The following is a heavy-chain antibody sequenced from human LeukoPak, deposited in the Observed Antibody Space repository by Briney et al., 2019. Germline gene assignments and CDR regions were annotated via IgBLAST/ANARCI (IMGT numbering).Heavy chain of an antibody. J-gene: IGHJ6*02. CDR3: ARTFSGSYYYYGMDV. D-gene: IGHD1-26*01. CDR1: GGSISDYY. CDR2: IYYSGST. V-gene: IGHV4-59*01. Sequence: SETLFLTCTVSGGSISDYYWSWIRQPPGKGLEWIGYIYYSGSTNYNPSLKSRVTISVDTSKNQFSLKLCSVTAADTAIYYCARTFSGSYYYYGMDVWGQGTTVTVSS.